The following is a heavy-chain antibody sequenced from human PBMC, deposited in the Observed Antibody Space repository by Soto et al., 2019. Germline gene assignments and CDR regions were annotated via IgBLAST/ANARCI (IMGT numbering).Heavy chain of an antibody. CDR1: GFTFSSYA. CDR3: AKIEDYGDHDVKNYYYYYMDV. J-gene: IGHJ6*03. V-gene: IGHV3-23*01. Sequence: PGGSLRLSCAASGFTFSSYAMSWVRQAPGKGLEWVSAISGSGGSTYYADSVKGRFTISRDNSKNTLYLQMNSLRAEDTAVYYCAKIEDYGDHDVKNYYYYYMDVWGKGTTVTVSS. D-gene: IGHD4-17*01. CDR2: ISGSGGST.